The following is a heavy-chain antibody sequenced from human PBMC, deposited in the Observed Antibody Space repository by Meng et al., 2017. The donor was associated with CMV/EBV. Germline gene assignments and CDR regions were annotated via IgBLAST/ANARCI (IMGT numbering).Heavy chain of an antibody. J-gene: IGHJ4*02. CDR3: ARHKGASSSWRGGFDY. CDR2: IYYSGST. CDR1: GGSMSSSSYY. Sequence: SETLSLTCTVSGGSMSSSSYYWGWVRQPPGKGLEWIGSIYYSGSTYYNPSLKSRVTISVDTSKNQFSLKLSSVTAADTAVYYCARHKGASSSWRGGFDYWGQGTLVTVSS. V-gene: IGHV4-39*01. D-gene: IGHD6-13*01.